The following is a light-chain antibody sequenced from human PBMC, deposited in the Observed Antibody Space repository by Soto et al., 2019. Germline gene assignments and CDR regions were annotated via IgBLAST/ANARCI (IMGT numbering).Light chain of an antibody. CDR2: DTS. J-gene: IGKJ2*01. CDR3: QQYNNWPPNT. Sequence: EIVMTQSPATLSVSPGERATFSCRASQTINRNLAWYQQKPGQAPRLLIYDTSTRATGIPARFSGSGSGTEFTLTISSLQSEDFAVYYCQQYNNWPPNTFGQGTKLESK. CDR1: QTINRN. V-gene: IGKV3-15*01.